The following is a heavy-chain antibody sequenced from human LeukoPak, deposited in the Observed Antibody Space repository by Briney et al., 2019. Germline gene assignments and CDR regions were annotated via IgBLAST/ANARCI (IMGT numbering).Heavy chain of an antibody. J-gene: IGHJ3*02. CDR3: ARAYSRDAFDI. CDR2: ISYDGSNK. Sequence: GRSLRLSCAASGFTFSSYGMHWVRQAPGKGLEWVAVISYDGSNKYYADSVKGRFTISRDNSKNTLYLQMNSLRAEDTAVYYCARAYSRDAFDIWGQGTMVTVSS. V-gene: IGHV3-30*03. CDR1: GFTFSSYG. D-gene: IGHD2-15*01.